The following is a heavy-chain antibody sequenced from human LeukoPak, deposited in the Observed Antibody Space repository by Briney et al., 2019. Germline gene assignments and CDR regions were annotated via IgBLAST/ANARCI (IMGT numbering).Heavy chain of an antibody. D-gene: IGHD1/OR15-1a*01. CDR1: GFIFSDYY. Sequence: GGSLRLSCATSGFIFSDYYIDWVRQAPGKGLEWVGRSRNKANSYTTEYAASVKGRFTISRDDSENTLHLQMGSLKTEDTAMYYCTRCSTGTRLYYFDYWGQGTLVTVSS. V-gene: IGHV3-72*01. CDR3: TRCSTGTRLYYFDY. J-gene: IGHJ4*02. CDR2: SRNKANSYTT.